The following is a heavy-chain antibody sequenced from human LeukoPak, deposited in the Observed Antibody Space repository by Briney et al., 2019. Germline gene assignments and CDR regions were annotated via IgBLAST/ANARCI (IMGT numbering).Heavy chain of an antibody. CDR1: GLTFDEYA. J-gene: IGHJ4*02. Sequence: GGSLRLSCAVSGLTFDEYAMHWVRHAPGTGLEWVSLISGDGGSTYYADSAQGRCTISRDNSKNSLYLQMNNLRTQDTALYFCTKDRYCTTTNFPFDYWGQGTLITVSS. D-gene: IGHD2-2*01. CDR2: ISGDGGST. V-gene: IGHV3-43*02. CDR3: TKDRYCTTTNFPFDY.